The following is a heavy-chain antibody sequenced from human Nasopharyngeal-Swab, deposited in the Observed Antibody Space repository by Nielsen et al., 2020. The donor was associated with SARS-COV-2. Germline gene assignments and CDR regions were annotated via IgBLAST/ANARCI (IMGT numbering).Heavy chain of an antibody. V-gene: IGHV4-31*03. CDR1: GGSIRSGGYY. D-gene: IGHD2-15*01. Sequence: SETLSLTCTVSGGSIRSGGYYWSWIRQHPGKGLEWIGYIYYSGSTYYNPSLKSRVTISVDTSKNQFSLKLSSVTAADTAVYYCARGPTRLVVYYFDYWGQGTLVTVSS. J-gene: IGHJ4*02. CDR3: ARGPTRLVVYYFDY. CDR2: IYYSGST.